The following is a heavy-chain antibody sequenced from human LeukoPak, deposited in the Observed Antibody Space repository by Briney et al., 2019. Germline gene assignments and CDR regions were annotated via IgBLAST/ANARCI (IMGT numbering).Heavy chain of an antibody. J-gene: IGHJ5*02. Sequence: GRSLRLSCAASGFTFSSYGMNWVRQAPGKGLEWVSVIYSGGSTYYADSVKGRFTISRDNSKNTLYLQMNSLRAEDTAVYYCARDSNFDWFDPWGQGTLVTVSS. CDR1: GFTFSSYG. D-gene: IGHD1-7*01. CDR3: ARDSNFDWFDP. V-gene: IGHV3-66*01. CDR2: IYSGGST.